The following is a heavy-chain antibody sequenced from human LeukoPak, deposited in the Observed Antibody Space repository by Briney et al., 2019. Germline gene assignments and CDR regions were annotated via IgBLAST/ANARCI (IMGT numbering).Heavy chain of an antibody. CDR2: IRQDGGEE. D-gene: IGHD6-13*01. V-gene: IGHV3-7*01. J-gene: IGHJ4*01. CDR3: ARDGTAAGLYFDL. Sequence: SGGSLRLSCAVSGFTFSSYWMNWVRQAPGKGLEWVASIRQDGGEESYVDSVKGRFTISRDNTKNSLYLQINSLRAEDTAVYYCARDGTAAGLYFDLWGQGTLVTVSS. CDR1: GFTFSSYW.